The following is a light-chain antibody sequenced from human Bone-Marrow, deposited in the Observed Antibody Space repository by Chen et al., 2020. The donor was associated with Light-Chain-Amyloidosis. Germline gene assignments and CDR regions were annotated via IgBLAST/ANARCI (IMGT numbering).Light chain of an antibody. CDR3: QQANRFPPA. CDR1: PDLSTW. V-gene: IGKV1-12*01. J-gene: IGKJ5*01. CDR2: GAS. Sequence: DIQLTQAPSFVSASVGDRITITCRASPDLSTWLAGYQQTPGRAPKLLISGASNLETGVPSRFSGTGSGTEFTLTISSLQPEDFATYYCQQANRFPPAFGQGTRLEIK.